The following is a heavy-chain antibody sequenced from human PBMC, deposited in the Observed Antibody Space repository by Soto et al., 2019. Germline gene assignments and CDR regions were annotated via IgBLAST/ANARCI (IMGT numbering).Heavy chain of an antibody. CDR2: IIPILGIA. CDR1: GGTFSSYA. D-gene: IGHD4-17*01. J-gene: IGHJ5*02. V-gene: IGHV1-69*04. Sequence: SVKVSCKASGGTFSSYAISWVRQAPGQGLEWMGRIIPILGIANYAQKFQGRVTITADKSTSTAYMELSSLRSEDTAVYYCARDGTSYGDSSNWFDPWGQGTLVTVSS. CDR3: ARDGTSYGDSSNWFDP.